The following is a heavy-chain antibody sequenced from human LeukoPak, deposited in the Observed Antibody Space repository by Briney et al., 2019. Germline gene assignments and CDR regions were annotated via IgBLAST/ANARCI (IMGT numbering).Heavy chain of an antibody. J-gene: IGHJ5*02. CDR1: GGSFSSGGYS. D-gene: IGHD1-1*01. V-gene: IGHV4-31*03. CDR2: IYYSGST. Sequence: SQTLSLTCTVSGGSFSSGGYSWSWIRQHPGKGLEWIGYIYYSGSTYYNPSLKSRVTISVDTSKNQFSLKLSSVTAADAAVYYCATSTGTQQEGFDPWGQGTLVTVSS. CDR3: ATSTGTQQEGFDP.